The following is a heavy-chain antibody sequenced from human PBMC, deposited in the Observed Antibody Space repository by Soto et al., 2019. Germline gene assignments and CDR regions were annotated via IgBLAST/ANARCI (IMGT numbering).Heavy chain of an antibody. CDR3: AKDRVTDYYDSSGPTDALDI. CDR2: ISGSGQTT. Sequence: TGGSLRLSCAGSGFTFSRFAMSWVRQIPGKGLEWVSAISGSGQTTYYADSVKGRFTISRDNSKNTLYLQMNSLRAEDTAVYYCAKDRVTDYYDSSGPTDALDIWGQGTMVTVS. J-gene: IGHJ3*02. CDR1: GFTFSRFA. V-gene: IGHV3-23*01. D-gene: IGHD3-22*01.